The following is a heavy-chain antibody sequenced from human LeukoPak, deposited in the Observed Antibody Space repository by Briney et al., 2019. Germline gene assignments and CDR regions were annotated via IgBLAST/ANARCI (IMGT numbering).Heavy chain of an antibody. J-gene: IGHJ4*02. D-gene: IGHD3-9*01. V-gene: IGHV3-74*01. CDR3: AKWGPYDILTGRIN. CDR1: GFTFSNYW. CDR2: IKGDGSTT. Sequence: GGSLRLSCAASGFTFSNYWMHWIRQVPGKGLVWVSHIKGDGSTTNYADSVKGRFTISRDNAKNSLYLQMNSLRAEDTAVYYCAKWGPYDILTGRINWGQGTLVTVSS.